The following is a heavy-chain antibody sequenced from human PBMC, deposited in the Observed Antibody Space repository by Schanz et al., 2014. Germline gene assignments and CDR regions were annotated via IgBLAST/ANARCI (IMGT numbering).Heavy chain of an antibody. J-gene: IGHJ6*02. V-gene: IGHV1-69*04. D-gene: IGHD4-4*01. CDR2: IIPITGIT. CDR1: GGTFSSFA. CDR3: ASALTTWGGMDV. Sequence: QVPLVQSGAEVKKPGSSVKVSCKASGGTFSSFAIFWVRQAPGQGLEWMGRIIPITGITNYAQKFQGRVTMTRDTSTSTVYMELSSLRSEDTAVYYCASALTTWGGMDVWGQGTTVTVSS.